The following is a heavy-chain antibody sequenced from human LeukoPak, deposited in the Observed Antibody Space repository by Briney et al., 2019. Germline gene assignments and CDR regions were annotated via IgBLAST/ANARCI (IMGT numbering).Heavy chain of an antibody. CDR1: GYTFTNYG. CDR2: ISPDNRTT. Sequence: GASVTVSCMVSGYTFTNYGVRWVRQAPGQGREWMGWISPDNRTTNYAHKLQGILTLTPDSSTSTAYMQLRSLRYHATAVYYCARDRGGYHGSGPEPFAVDYWGQATLLTVSS. CDR3: ARDRGGYHGSGPEPFAVDY. J-gene: IGHJ4*02. D-gene: IGHD3-10*01. V-gene: IGHV1-18*01.